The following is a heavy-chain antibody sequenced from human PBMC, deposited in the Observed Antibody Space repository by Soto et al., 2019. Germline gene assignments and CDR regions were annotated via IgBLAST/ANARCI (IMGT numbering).Heavy chain of an antibody. CDR3: AKLSLGSQLDY. CDR2: ISGSGGST. Sequence: PGGSLRLSCAASGFTFSSYAMSWVRQAPGKGLEWVSAISGSGGSTYYADSVKGRFTISRDNSKNTQNLQMNSLRAEDTDVYYCAKLSLGSQLDYWGQGTLVTVSS. D-gene: IGHD2-2*01. V-gene: IGHV3-23*01. J-gene: IGHJ4*02. CDR1: GFTFSSYA.